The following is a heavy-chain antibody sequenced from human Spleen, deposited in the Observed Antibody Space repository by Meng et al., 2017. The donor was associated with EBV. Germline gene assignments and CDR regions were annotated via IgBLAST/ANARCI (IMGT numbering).Heavy chain of an antibody. CDR3: ARTITRVGFDL. V-gene: IGHV4-61*01. Sequence: QVQLQESGPGLVKPSGXLSLTCTVSGGSVSSGSYYWSWIRQPPGKGLEWIGYIYYSGSTNYNPSLKSRVTISVDTSKNQFSLKLSSVTAADTAVYYCARTITRVGFDLWGRGTLFNVSS. CDR2: IYYSGST. J-gene: IGHJ2*01. CDR1: GGSVSSGSYY. D-gene: IGHD5-24*01.